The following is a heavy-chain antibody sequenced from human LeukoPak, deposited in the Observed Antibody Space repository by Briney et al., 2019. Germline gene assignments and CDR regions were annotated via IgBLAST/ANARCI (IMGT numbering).Heavy chain of an antibody. D-gene: IGHD3-3*01. CDR2: ISGSGEST. CDR3: AKEFVKYYDFWSGYYHFDY. J-gene: IGHJ4*02. V-gene: IGHV3-23*01. Sequence: GGSLRLSCAASGFTFSSFAMSWVRQAPGKGLEWVSGISGSGESTYYADSVKGRFTISRDNFKNTLYLQMNSLRAEDTAAYYCAKEFVKYYDFWSGYYHFDYWGQGTLVTVSS. CDR1: GFTFSSFA.